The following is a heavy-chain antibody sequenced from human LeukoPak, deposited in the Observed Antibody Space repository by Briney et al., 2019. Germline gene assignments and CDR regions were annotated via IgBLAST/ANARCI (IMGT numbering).Heavy chain of an antibody. J-gene: IGHJ5*02. CDR2: IYSAGGT. CDR3: VRNSGELGA. D-gene: IGHD2-21*01. CDR1: GFTVSNNY. Sequence: GGSLRLSCAASGFTVSNNYMSWVRRAAGKGLEWVALIYSAGGTYYAEPVKGRFTISRDNSKNTLHLQMNSLRAEDTAVYYCVRNSGELGAWGQGTLVTVSS. V-gene: IGHV3-53*01.